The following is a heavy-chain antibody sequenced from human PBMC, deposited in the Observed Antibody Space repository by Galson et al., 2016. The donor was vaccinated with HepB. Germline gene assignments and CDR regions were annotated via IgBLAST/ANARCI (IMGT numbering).Heavy chain of an antibody. CDR1: GGTFSNYA. Sequence: VSCKASGGTFSNYAISWVRQAPGQGLEWMGGIIPISDTTKYAQKFRGRVTITADKSTSTAYMELNSLRSEDTAVYYCARERGRVYSGYYLDYWGQGAPVTVSS. D-gene: IGHD5-12*01. V-gene: IGHV1-69*06. CDR3: ARERGRVYSGYYLDY. CDR2: IIPISDTT. J-gene: IGHJ4*02.